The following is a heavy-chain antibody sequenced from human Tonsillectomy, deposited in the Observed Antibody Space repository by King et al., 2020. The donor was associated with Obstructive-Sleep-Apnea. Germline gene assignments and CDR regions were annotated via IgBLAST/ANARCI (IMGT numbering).Heavy chain of an antibody. Sequence: VQLVGSGGGLGQPGRALGLSCSSAGFSFSNYAMHWVRQAPGKGLEYVSVTSSNGASTYYRYYVKGRFTISRDNSKNTIYLQMSCLVVEDTAIYHCVKVRFSSKWTKDAFHIWGQGTMVTVSS. V-gene: IGHV3-64D*06. J-gene: IGHJ3*02. D-gene: IGHD6-13*01. CDR1: GFSFSNYA. CDR2: TSSNGAST. CDR3: VKVRFSSKWTKDAFHI.